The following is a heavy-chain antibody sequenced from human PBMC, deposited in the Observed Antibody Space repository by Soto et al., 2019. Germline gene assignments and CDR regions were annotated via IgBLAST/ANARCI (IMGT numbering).Heavy chain of an antibody. Sequence: SVKVSCKASGGTFSSYAISWVRQAPGQGLEWMGGIIPIFGTANYAQKFQGRVTITADKSTSTAYMELSSLRSEDTAVYYCARDTVVVPAAKDYYYYYGRDVWGQGTTVTVSS. V-gene: IGHV1-69*06. J-gene: IGHJ6*02. CDR1: GGTFSSYA. D-gene: IGHD2-2*01. CDR3: ARDTVVVPAAKDYYYYYGRDV. CDR2: IIPIFGTA.